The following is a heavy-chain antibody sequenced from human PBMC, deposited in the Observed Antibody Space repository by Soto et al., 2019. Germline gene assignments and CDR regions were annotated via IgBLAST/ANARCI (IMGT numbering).Heavy chain of an antibody. J-gene: IGHJ6*02. V-gene: IGHV2-5*02. CDR3: AYLPCSGGSCFWFSYSGMDV. D-gene: IGHD2-15*01. CDR1: GFSLSTSGAG. CDR2: IYWDDDK. Sequence: ITLKESGPTLVKPTQTLTLTCTFSGFSLSTSGAGVAWIRQAPGKALECLALIYWDDDKRYRPSLETRLTITKATSKNQVVLTMTKMYSVDTATYYCAYLPCSGGSCFWFSYSGMDVWGQGTTVSDSS.